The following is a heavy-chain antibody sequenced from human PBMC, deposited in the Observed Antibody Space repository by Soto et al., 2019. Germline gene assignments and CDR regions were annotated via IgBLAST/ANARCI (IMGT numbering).Heavy chain of an antibody. CDR3: ARTPGLNLPGYNYGYEWFDP. V-gene: IGHV1-8*01. CDR1: GYTFASYD. D-gene: IGHD5-18*01. CDR2: MNPNSGNT. Sequence: QVQLVQSGAEVKEPGASVKVSCKASGYTFASYDINWVRQATGQGLEWMGWMNPNSGNTGYAQKFQGRVTMTRNTSISTAYMELNSLKSDDTAVYYCARTPGLNLPGYNYGYEWFDPWGQGTLVTVSS. J-gene: IGHJ5*02.